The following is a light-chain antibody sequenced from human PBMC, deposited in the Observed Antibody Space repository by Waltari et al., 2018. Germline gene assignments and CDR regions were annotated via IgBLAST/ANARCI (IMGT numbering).Light chain of an antibody. CDR2: KAS. CDR3: QQYNNYPWT. CDR1: QSFSTG. J-gene: IGKJ1*01. Sequence: DIQMTQSPSTLSASVGDRVTITCRVSQSFSTGLAWYQAKPGKPPRLLIYKASTLDSGVPSRFSGSGSGSEFTLTITSLQPDDFATYFCQQYNNYPWTFGQGTKVEIK. V-gene: IGKV1-5*03.